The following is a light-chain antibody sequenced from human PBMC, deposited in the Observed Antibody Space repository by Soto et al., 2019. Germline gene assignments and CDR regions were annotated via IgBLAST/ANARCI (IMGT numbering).Light chain of an antibody. CDR1: QGIYNY. CDR3: HKYNSALLT. CDR2: AAS. J-gene: IGKJ5*01. Sequence: DIQMTQSPSSLSASVGDRVTITCRASQGIYNYLAWYQQKPGKAPKLLIYAASTLEAGVPSRFSGSGSATDFTLTISSLQPEDVATYSCHKYNSALLTFGQGTRLEIK. V-gene: IGKV1-27*01.